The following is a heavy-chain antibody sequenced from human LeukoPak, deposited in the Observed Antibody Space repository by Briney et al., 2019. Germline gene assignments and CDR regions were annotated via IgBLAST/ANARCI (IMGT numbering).Heavy chain of an antibody. CDR1: GYTFTGYF. V-gene: IGHV1-2*06. J-gene: IGHJ6*03. CDR3: ARVKSDIFHYMDV. CDR2: INPNTGGT. D-gene: IGHD3-3*02. Sequence: ASVKVSCKASGYTFTGYFIHWVRQAPGQGLEWMGRINPNTGGTNYAQKFQGRVTMTRDTSIPTAYMELSRLRSDDTAIYYCARVKSDIFHYMDVWGKGTTVTVSS.